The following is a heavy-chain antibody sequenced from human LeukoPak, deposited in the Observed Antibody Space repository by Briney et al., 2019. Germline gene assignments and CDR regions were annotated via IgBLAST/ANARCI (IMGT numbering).Heavy chain of an antibody. J-gene: IGHJ3*02. CDR2: ISSSSYI. CDR3: ARDPNSGYDYGDAFDI. CDR1: GFTFSSYS. Sequence: GGSLRLSCXXSGFTFSSYSMNWVRQAPGKGLEWVSSISSSSYIYYADSVKGRFTISRDNAKNSLYLQMNSLRAEDTAVYYCARDPNSGYDYGDAFDIWGQGTMVTVSS. D-gene: IGHD5-12*01. V-gene: IGHV3-21*01.